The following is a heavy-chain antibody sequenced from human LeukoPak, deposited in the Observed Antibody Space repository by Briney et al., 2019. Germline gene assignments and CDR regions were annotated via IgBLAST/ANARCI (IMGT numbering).Heavy chain of an antibody. V-gene: IGHV3-48*03. D-gene: IGHD3-10*01. Sequence: GGSLRLSCAASGFTFRSYEMNWVRQAPGMGLEWISYISISGIAIYYADSVQGRFTISRDNAKNSLYLHMNSLRAKDTAVYYCSRDRPSGNITMIRGVTLDYWGQGTLVTVSS. CDR3: SRDRPSGNITMIRGVTLDY. J-gene: IGHJ4*02. CDR1: GFTFRSYE. CDR2: ISISGIAI.